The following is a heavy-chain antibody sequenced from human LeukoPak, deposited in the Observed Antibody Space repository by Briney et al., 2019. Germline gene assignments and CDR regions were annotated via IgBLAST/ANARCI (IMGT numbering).Heavy chain of an antibody. CDR2: IIPILGIA. CDR1: GGTFSSYA. V-gene: IGHV1-69*04. CDR3: ARGLTMVRGVIHGHYFDY. D-gene: IGHD3-10*01. Sequence: SVKVSCKASGGTFSSYAISWVRQAPGQGLEWMGRIIPILGIANYAQKFQGRVTITADKSTSTAYMELSSLRSEDTAVYYCARGLTMVRGVIHGHYFDYWGQGTLVTVSS. J-gene: IGHJ4*02.